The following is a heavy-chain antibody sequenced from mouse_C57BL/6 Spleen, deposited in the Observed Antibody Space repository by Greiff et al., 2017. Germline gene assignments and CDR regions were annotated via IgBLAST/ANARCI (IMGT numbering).Heavy chain of an antibody. CDR3: ATSDFDY. J-gene: IGHJ2*01. CDR1: GYTFTSYW. CDR2: IDPSDRGT. V-gene: IGHV1-50*01. Sequence: VQLQQPGAELVKPGTSVTLSCKASGYTFTSYWMQWVKQRPVQGLEWIVDIDPSDRGTTYNQKFKGTATLTVDTSSSTAYMHLSSLTSEDSAVYYSATSDFDYWGQGTTLTVSS.